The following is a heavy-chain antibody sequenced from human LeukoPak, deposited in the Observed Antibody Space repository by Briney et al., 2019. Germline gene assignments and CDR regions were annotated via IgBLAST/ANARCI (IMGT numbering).Heavy chain of an antibody. CDR1: GFTVSKYD. J-gene: IGHJ3*02. V-gene: IGHV3-13*01. CDR3: VRDPSMVRGVLDAFDI. CDR2: IGIVGDT. D-gene: IGHD3-10*01. Sequence: GGSLRLSCAASGFTVSKYDMHWVRQATGKGLEWVSAIGIVGDTYYRGSVKGRFTMSRENGNNNVYLQMNSLRDGDTAVYYCVRDPSMVRGVLDAFDIWGQGTMVTVSS.